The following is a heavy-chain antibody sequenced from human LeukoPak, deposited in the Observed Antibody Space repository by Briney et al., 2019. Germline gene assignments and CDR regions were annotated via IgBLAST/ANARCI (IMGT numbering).Heavy chain of an antibody. Sequence: GGSLRLSCAASGFTFSSYSMNWVRQAPGKGLEWVSSISSSSSYIYYADSVKGRFTISRDNAKNSLYLQMNSLRAEDTAVYYCARGALMVYAVTSALFDYWGQGTLVTVSS. CDR3: ARGALMVYAVTSALFDY. V-gene: IGHV3-21*01. CDR2: ISSSSSYI. J-gene: IGHJ4*02. D-gene: IGHD2-8*01. CDR1: GFTFSSYS.